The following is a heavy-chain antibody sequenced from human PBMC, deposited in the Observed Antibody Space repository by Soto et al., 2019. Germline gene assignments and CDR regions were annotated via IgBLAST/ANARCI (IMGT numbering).Heavy chain of an antibody. CDR1: GGSISSSNW. CDR3: ARDLKQPDYYYYGMDV. J-gene: IGHJ6*02. V-gene: IGHV4-4*02. Sequence: SETLSLTCAVCGGSISSSNWWSWVRQPPGKGLEWIGEIYHSGSTNYNPSLKSRVTISVDKSKNQFSLKLSSVTAADTAVYYCARDLKQPDYYYYGMDVWGQGTTVTVSS. CDR2: IYHSGST. D-gene: IGHD6-13*01.